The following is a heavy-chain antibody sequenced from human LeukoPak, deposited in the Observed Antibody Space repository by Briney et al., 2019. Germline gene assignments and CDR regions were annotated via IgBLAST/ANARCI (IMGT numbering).Heavy chain of an antibody. D-gene: IGHD6-13*01. J-gene: IGHJ4*02. CDR3: VKTGSGWYGDY. Sequence: GGSLRLSCAASGFSFSAYAMYRVRQAPGKGPEWVALIRCDGINKYYGDSVKGRFTISRDNSKNMLYLQMNSLRAEDTAVYYCVKTGSGWYGDYWGQGARVTVSS. CDR2: IRCDGINK. CDR1: GFSFSAYA. V-gene: IGHV3-30*02.